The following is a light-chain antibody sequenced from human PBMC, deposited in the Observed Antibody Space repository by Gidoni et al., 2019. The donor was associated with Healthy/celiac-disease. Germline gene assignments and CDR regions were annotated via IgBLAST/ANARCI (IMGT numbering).Light chain of an antibody. V-gene: IGLV1-47*01. CDR1: SSNIGSNY. CDR3: AAWDDRLGWV. J-gene: IGLJ3*02. CDR2: RNN. Sequence: QSVLTQPPSASGTPGQRVTISCSGSSSNIGSNYVYWYQQLPGTAPKLLIYRNNQRPSGLPDRFSGSKSGTSASLAISGLRSEDEADYYCAAWDDRLGWVFGGGTKLTVL.